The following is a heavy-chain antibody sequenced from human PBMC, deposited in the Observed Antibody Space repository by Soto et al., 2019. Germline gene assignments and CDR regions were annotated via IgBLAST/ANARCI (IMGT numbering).Heavy chain of an antibody. CDR1: GGSVSRGGYS. Sequence: SETLSLTCAVSGGSVSRGGYSWNWVRQPPGKALEWIGHIYHSGTTDYNPSLKSRVTISIDRSKNQFTLYLNSVTAADSAMYYCASKRNYFYGLDVWGQGTTVTVSS. CDR3: ASKRNYFYGLDV. J-gene: IGHJ6*02. V-gene: IGHV4-30-2*01. CDR2: IYHSGTT.